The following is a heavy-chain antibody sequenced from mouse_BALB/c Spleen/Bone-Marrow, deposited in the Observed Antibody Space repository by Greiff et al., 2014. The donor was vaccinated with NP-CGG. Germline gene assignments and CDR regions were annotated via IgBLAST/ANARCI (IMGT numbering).Heavy chain of an antibody. V-gene: IGHV1-14*01. Sequence: VQLQQSGPELVKPGASVKMSCKASGYTFISYVMHWVKQKPGQGLEWIGYINPYNDGTKYNEKFKGKATLTSDKSSSTAYMELSSLTSEDSAVYYCARGGYGNVYYAMDYWGQGTSVTVSS. CDR3: ARGGYGNVYYAMDY. D-gene: IGHD2-10*02. CDR2: INPYNDGT. J-gene: IGHJ4*01. CDR1: GYTFISYV.